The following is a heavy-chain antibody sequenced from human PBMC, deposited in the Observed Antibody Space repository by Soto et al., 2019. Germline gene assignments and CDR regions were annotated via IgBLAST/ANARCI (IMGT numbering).Heavy chain of an antibody. J-gene: IGHJ3*02. Sequence: ASVKVSCKVSGYTLTELSMHWVRQAPGKGLEWMGGFDPEDGETIYAQKFQGRVTMTEDTSTDTPYMELSSLRSEDTAVYYCATGYSGSYYYAFDIWGQGTMVTVSS. D-gene: IGHD1-26*01. CDR1: GYTLTELS. V-gene: IGHV1-24*01. CDR3: ATGYSGSYYYAFDI. CDR2: FDPEDGET.